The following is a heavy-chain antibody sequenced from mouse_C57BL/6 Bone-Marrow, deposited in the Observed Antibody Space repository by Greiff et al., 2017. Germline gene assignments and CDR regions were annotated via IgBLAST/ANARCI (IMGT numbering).Heavy chain of an antibody. CDR3: TRRDGYNWYFDV. CDR2: ISSGGSYT. Sequence: EVKLVESGGDLVKPGGSLKLSCAASGFTFSTYGMSWVRQTPDKRLEWVATISSGGSYTYYPDRVEGRFTISRDNAKNTLYLQRISLKSEDTAMYYCTRRDGYNWYFDVWGAGTTVTVSS. V-gene: IGHV5-6*02. D-gene: IGHD2-3*01. CDR1: GFTFSTYG. J-gene: IGHJ1*01.